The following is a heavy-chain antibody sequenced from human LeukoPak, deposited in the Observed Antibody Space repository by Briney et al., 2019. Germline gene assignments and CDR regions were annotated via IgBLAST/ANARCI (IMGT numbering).Heavy chain of an antibody. J-gene: IGHJ4*02. CDR3: ARESGRRGTKDYLDR. D-gene: IGHD2-8*01. Sequence: GGSLRLSCAASGFTFSDFAMHWIRQAPGKGLEWVAILSFDGSHKYYTDSVKGRFTISRDDSKNTLYLQMNSLRTEDTAVYYCARESGRRGTKDYLDRWGQGTLVTVSS. CDR1: GFTFSDFA. CDR2: LSFDGSHK. V-gene: IGHV3-30-3*01.